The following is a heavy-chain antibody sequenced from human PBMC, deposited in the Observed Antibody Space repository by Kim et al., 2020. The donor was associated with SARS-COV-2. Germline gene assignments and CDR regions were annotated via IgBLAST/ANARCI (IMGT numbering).Heavy chain of an antibody. CDR3: ARDFGYSKPNYYYGMDV. CDR2: IYYSGST. CDR1: GGSVSSGSYY. J-gene: IGHJ6*02. V-gene: IGHV4-61*01. Sequence: SETLSLTCTVSGGSVSSGSYYWSWIRQPPGKGLEWIGYIYYSGSTNYNPSLKSRVTISVDTSKNQFSLKLSSVTAADTAVYYCARDFGYSKPNYYYGMDVWGQGTTVTVSS. D-gene: IGHD4-4*01.